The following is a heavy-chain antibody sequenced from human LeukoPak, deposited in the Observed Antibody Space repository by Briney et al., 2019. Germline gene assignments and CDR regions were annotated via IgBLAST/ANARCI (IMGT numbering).Heavy chain of an antibody. V-gene: IGHV3-15*01. J-gene: IGHJ4*02. CDR3: TTDVPWDPRTY. Sequence: GGSLTLSCAASGFTFSDAWMSWVRQAPGKGLEWVGRIKRTVSGGTTDYTAPVKGRFTISRDDSKNTLYLQMNSLKIEDTAMYYCTTDVPWDPRTYWGQGTLVTVSS. CDR1: GFTFSDAW. D-gene: IGHD1-26*01. CDR2: IKRTVSGGTT.